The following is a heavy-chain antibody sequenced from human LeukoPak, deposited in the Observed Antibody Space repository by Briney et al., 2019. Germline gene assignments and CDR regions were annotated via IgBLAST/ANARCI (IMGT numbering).Heavy chain of an antibody. CDR2: IYYSGST. D-gene: IGHD3-3*01. Sequence: PSETLSLTCTVSGGSISSSSYYWGWIRQPPGKGLEWIGSIYYSGSTNYNPSLKSRVTISVDTSKNQFSLKLSSVTAADTAVHYCARRFLDHYYGMDVWGQGTTVTVSS. CDR3: ARRFLDHYYGMDV. V-gene: IGHV4-39*07. J-gene: IGHJ6*02. CDR1: GGSISSSSYY.